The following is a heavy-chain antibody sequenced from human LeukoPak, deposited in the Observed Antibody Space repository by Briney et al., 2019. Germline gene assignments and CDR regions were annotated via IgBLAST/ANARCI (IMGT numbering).Heavy chain of an antibody. D-gene: IGHD3-16*01. CDR1: GASISSYY. CDR3: ARDLGHN. Sequence: SETLSLTCTVSGASISSYYWSWIRQPPGEGLEWIGDISYGGGANYNPSLKSRVAMSIDTSKNLLSLKLNSVTAADTAVYCCARDLGHNWGQGTLVTVSS. V-gene: IGHV4-59*01. CDR2: ISYGGGA. J-gene: IGHJ4*02.